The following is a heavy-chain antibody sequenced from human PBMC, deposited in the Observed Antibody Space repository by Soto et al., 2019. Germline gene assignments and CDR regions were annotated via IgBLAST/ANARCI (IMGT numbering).Heavy chain of an antibody. CDR2: INPNSGRT. CDR1: GNTFTGSY. V-gene: IGHV1-2*02. J-gene: IGHJ4*02. D-gene: IGHD1-1*01. CDR3: AGGSRGGLEPSFDY. Sequence: QVQLVQSGAEVKKPGASVKVSCKASGNTFTGSYMHWVRQAPGQGLEWMGWINPNSGRTNYAQKFQGRVTMTRDTSISTANMELSRLKFDDTAVYYCAGGSRGGLEPSFDYWGQGTLVTVSS.